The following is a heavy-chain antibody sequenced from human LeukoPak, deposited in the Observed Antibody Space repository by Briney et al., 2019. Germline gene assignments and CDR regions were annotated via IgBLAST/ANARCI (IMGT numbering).Heavy chain of an antibody. CDR3: ARDLMITFGGISPVDY. CDR1: GFTFSSYS. Sequence: GGSLRLSCAASGFTFSSYSMNWVRQAPGKGLEWVSSISSSSSYIYYADSVKGRFTISRDNAKNSLYLQMNSLRAEDTAVYYCARDLMITFGGISPVDYWGQGTLVTVSS. CDR2: ISSSSSYI. D-gene: IGHD3-16*01. V-gene: IGHV3-21*01. J-gene: IGHJ4*02.